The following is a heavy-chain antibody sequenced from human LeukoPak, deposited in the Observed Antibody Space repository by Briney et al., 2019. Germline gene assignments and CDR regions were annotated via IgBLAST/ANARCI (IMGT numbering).Heavy chain of an antibody. J-gene: IGHJ3*02. CDR3: VRGGSYFLDAFDI. CDR1: GFNFSNFW. Sequence: PTGGSLRLSCAASGFNFSNFWMHWVRQAPPKGLVWVSRVYSDGSVTTYADSVTGPVKGRFTISRDNAKSTLYLQMNSLRPEDTAVYYCVRGGSYFLDAFDIWGQGTMVTVSS. D-gene: IGHD3-22*01. V-gene: IGHV3-74*01. CDR2: VYSDGSVT.